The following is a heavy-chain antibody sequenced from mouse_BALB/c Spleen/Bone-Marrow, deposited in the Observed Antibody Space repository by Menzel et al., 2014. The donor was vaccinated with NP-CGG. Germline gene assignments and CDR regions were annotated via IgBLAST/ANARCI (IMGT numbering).Heavy chain of an antibody. D-gene: IGHD2-4*01. Sequence: EVQLVESGGGLVQPGGSWKLSCAASGFTFSSFGMHWVRQAPEKGLEWVAYISSGSSTIYYADTVKGRFATSRDNPKNTLFLQMTSLRSEDTAMYYCARSPYDYAAMDYWGQGTSVTVSS. V-gene: IGHV5-17*02. CDR1: GFTFSSFG. CDR3: ARSPYDYAAMDY. J-gene: IGHJ4*01. CDR2: ISSGSSTI.